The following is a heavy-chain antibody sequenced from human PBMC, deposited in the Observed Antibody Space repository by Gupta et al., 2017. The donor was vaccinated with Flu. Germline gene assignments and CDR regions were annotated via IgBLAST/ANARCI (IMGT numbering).Heavy chain of an antibody. Sequence: QVHLVESGGGLVKPGGSLRLSCAASGFTFSGYYMSWIARAPGGGLEWISYISGDSSETNYADSVKGRFTSSRDNAKNSLYLQMNSLRAEDTAVYYCVRDISGVGSTYYFDYWGRGTLVTVSS. CDR3: VRDISGVGSTYYFDY. CDR1: GFTFSGYY. D-gene: IGHD3-3*02. CDR2: ISGDSSET. V-gene: IGHV3-11*05. J-gene: IGHJ4*02.